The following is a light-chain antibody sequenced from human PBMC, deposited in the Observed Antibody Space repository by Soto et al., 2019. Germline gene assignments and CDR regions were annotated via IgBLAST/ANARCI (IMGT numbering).Light chain of an antibody. J-gene: IGKJ2*01. CDR2: AAS. V-gene: IGKV1-39*01. CDR1: QSISVH. CDR3: HQSYITPYT. Sequence: DIQMTQSPSSLSASVGDTVTITCRASQSISVHLNWYQQKPGKVPKLLIYAASNLQSGVPSRFSGRGSETDFALTISSLQPEDFATYYCHQSYITPYTFGQGTKLEIK.